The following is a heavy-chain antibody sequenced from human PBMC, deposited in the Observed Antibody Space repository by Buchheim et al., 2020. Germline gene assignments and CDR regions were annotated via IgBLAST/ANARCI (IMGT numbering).Heavy chain of an antibody. Sequence: EVQLVESGGGLVQPGGSLRLSCAASGFTFSSYSMNWVRQAPGKGLEWVSYISSSSSTIYYADSVKGRFTISRDNAKNSLYLQMNSLRAEDTAVYYCARDKNRYTNYGMDVWGQGTT. CDR1: GFTFSSYS. V-gene: IGHV3-48*01. CDR2: ISSSSSTI. J-gene: IGHJ6*02. D-gene: IGHD1-1*01. CDR3: ARDKNRYTNYGMDV.